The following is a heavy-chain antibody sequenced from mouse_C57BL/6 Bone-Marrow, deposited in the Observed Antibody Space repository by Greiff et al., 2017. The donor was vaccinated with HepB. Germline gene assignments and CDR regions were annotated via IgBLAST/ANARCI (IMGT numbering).Heavy chain of an antibody. Sequence: DVKLVESGGDLVKPGGSLKLSCAASGFTFSSYGMSWVRQTPDKRLEWVATISSGGSYTYYPDSVKGRFTISRDNAKNTLYLQMSSLKSEDTAMYYCARRGDWGQGTTLTVSS. CDR3: ARRGD. CDR2: ISSGGSYT. CDR1: GFTFSSYG. V-gene: IGHV5-6*02. J-gene: IGHJ2*01.